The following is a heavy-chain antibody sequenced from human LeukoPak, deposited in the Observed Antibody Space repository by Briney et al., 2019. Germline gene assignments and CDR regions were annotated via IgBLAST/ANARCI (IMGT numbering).Heavy chain of an antibody. CDR2: ISSSGSTI. D-gene: IGHD6-13*01. CDR1: GFTFSSFE. CDR3: AREYSSSSLFDY. J-gene: IGHJ4*02. V-gene: IGHV3-48*03. Sequence: GGSLRLSCAASGFTFSSFEMNWVRQPPGKGLEWVSYISSSGSTIYYADSVEGRFTISRDNAQNSLYLQMNSLRAEDTAVYYCAREYSSSSLFDYWGQGTLVTVSS.